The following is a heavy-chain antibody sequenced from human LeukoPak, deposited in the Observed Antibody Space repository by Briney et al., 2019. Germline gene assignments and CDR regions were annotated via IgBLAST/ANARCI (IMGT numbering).Heavy chain of an antibody. CDR1: GGSISSYY. D-gene: IGHD3-22*01. V-gene: IGHV4-59*01. Sequence: SETLSLTCTVSGGSISSYYWSWIRQPPGKGLDWIGYIYYSGSTNYNPSLKSRVTISVDTSKNQFSLKLSSVTAADTAVYYCARDLAAGYYDSSGYYYYYYYYMDVWGKGTTVTVSS. J-gene: IGHJ6*03. CDR3: ARDLAAGYYDSSGYYYYYYYYMDV. CDR2: IYYSGST.